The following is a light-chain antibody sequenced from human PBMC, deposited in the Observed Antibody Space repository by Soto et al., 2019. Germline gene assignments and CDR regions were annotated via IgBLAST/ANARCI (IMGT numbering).Light chain of an antibody. CDR2: DAS. Sequence: DIQMTQSPSSLSASVGDSVTITCQASQDISKYLNWYQQKPGKAPKLLIYDASNLEAGVPSRFSGSGSGTDFTFTISSLQPEDFATYYCQHYDSFSPMYTFGQGTKLEIK. CDR1: QDISKY. CDR3: QHYDSFSPMYT. J-gene: IGKJ2*01. V-gene: IGKV1-33*01.